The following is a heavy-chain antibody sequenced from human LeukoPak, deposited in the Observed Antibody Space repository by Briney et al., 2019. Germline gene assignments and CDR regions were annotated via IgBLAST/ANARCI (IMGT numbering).Heavy chain of an antibody. J-gene: IGHJ4*02. CDR3: VRASMRGSLYYFDY. CDR2: TRNKANSYTT. CDR1: GCTFSDHY. Sequence: PGGSLRLPCAASGCTFSDHYMDWVRQAPGKGLEWVGRTRNKANSYTTEYAASVKGRFTISRDYSKNSLYLQMNSLKTEDTAVYYCVRASMRGSLYYFDYSGQGTLVTVSS. D-gene: IGHD1-26*01. V-gene: IGHV3-72*01.